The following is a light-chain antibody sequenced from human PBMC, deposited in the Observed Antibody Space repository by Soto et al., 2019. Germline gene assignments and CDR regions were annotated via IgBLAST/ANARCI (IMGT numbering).Light chain of an antibody. J-gene: IGKJ1*01. V-gene: IGKV3-20*01. Sequence: EIVLTQSPGTLSLSPGERATLSCRASHTISSSYLAWYQQKPGQAPRLLMSGISRRATGIPDRFSGSGSGTDFTLTITRLEPEDFAVYYCQQYVTSSPRTFGQGTKVDIK. CDR3: QQYVTSSPRT. CDR1: HTISSSY. CDR2: GIS.